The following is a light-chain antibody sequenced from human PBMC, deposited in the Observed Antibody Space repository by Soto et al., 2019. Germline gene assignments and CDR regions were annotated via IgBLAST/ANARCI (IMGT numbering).Light chain of an antibody. V-gene: IGLV1-44*01. CDR2: SNN. Sequence: QSVLTQPPSASGTPGQRVTISCSGSSSNIGSNTVNWYQQLPGTAPKLLICSNNQRHSGVSDRFSGSKSGTSASLAISGLQSEDEADYYCAAWDDSRNGVVFGGGTKVTVL. CDR1: SSNIGSNT. J-gene: IGLJ2*01. CDR3: AAWDDSRNGVV.